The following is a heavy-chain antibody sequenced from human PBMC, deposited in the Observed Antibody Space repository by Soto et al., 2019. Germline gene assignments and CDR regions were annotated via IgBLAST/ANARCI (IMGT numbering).Heavy chain of an antibody. Sequence: ASVKVSCKASGYTFASNYMQWVRQAPGQGLEWMGIINPSGGSTSYAQKFQGRVTMTRDTSTSTVYMELSSLRSEDTAVYYCARQIITMVRGVKTHAFDIWGQGTMVTVSS. CDR3: ARQIITMVRGVKTHAFDI. CDR2: INPSGGST. CDR1: GYTFASNY. J-gene: IGHJ3*02. D-gene: IGHD3-10*01. V-gene: IGHV1-46*03.